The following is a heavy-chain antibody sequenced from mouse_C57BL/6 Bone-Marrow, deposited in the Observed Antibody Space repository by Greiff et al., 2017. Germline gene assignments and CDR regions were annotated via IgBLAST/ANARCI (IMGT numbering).Heavy chain of an antibody. J-gene: IGHJ1*03. D-gene: IGHD1-1*01. CDR2: IYPGDGDT. CDR1: GYAFSSSW. Sequence: LVEPGASVKISCKASGYAFSSSWMNWVKQRPGKGLEWIGRIYPGDGDTNYNGKFKGKATLTADKSSSTAYMQLSSLTSEDSAVYFCCYYGSSYDWYFDVWGTGTTVTVSS. CDR3: CYYGSSYDWYFDV. V-gene: IGHV1-82*01.